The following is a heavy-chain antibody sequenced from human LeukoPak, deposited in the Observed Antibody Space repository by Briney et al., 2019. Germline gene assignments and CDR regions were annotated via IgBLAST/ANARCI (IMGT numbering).Heavy chain of an antibody. CDR1: GYTFTGYY. CDR3: ARDSEYCGGDCYSWSDAFDI. D-gene: IGHD2-21*02. Sequence: GASVKVSCKASGYTFTGYYMHWVRQAPGQGLEWMGWINPNSGGTNYAQKFQGRVTMTRDTSISTAYMELSRLRSDDTAVYYCARDSEYCGGDCYSWSDAFDIWGQGTMVTVSS. J-gene: IGHJ3*02. V-gene: IGHV1-2*02. CDR2: INPNSGGT.